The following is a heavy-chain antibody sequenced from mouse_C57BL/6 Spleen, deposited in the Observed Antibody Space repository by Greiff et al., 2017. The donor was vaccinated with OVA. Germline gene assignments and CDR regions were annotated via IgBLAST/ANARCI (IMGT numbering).Heavy chain of an antibody. Sequence: EVQVVASGGDLVKPGGSLKLSCAASGFTFSSYGMSWVRQTPDKRLEWVATLSSGGSYTYSPDSVKGRFTISRDNAKNTLYLHMRSLKSEDTAMYYCARGLTVVATDYWYFDVWGTGTTVTVSS. CDR1: GFTFSSYG. D-gene: IGHD1-1*01. CDR2: LSSGGSYT. V-gene: IGHV5-6*01. J-gene: IGHJ1*03. CDR3: ARGLTVVATDYWYFDV.